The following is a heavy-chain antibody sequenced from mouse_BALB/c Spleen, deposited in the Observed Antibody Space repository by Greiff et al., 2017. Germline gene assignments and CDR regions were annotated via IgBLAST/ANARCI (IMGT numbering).Heavy chain of an antibody. V-gene: IGHV7-3*02. CDR3: ARDNGYENYNAMDD. CDR2: IRNKANGYTT. J-gene: IGHJ4*01. D-gene: IGHD2-2*01. Sequence: EVQVVESGGGLVQPVGSLRLSCATSGFTFPDYYMSWVRQPPGKSLEWLGFIRNKANGYTTEYSASVKGRFTISRDNSQSILYLQMNTLRAEDSATYYCARDNGYENYNAMDDWGKGTSGTVSA. CDR1: GFTFPDYY.